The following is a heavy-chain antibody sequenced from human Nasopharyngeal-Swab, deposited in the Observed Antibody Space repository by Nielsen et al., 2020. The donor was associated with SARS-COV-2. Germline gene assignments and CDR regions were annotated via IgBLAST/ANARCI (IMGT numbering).Heavy chain of an antibody. J-gene: IGHJ3*02. CDR1: GYTFTSYG. D-gene: IGHD2-2*01. CDR3: ASNPLYCSSTSCYHDAFDI. Sequence: ASVKVSCKASGYTFTSYGISWVRQAPGQGLEWMGWISAYNGNTNYAQKLQGRVTMTTDTSTSTAYMELRSQRSDDTAVYCCASNPLYCSSTSCYHDAFDIWGQGTRVTVSS. V-gene: IGHV1-18*01. CDR2: ISAYNGNT.